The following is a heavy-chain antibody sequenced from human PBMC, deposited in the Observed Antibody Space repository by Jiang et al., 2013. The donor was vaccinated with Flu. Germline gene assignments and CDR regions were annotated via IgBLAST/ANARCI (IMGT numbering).Heavy chain of an antibody. J-gene: IGHJ5*02. Sequence: VQLVESGGGLVQPGRSLRLSCTSSGFTFGDNAMSWFRQAPGKGLEWVGFIRSKVFAGTTEYAASVKGRFTISRDDSKSIAYLQMNSLKIEDTAVYYCTRDYDFWSDLPSVHLNWFDPWGQGTLVTVSS. D-gene: IGHD3-3*01. CDR1: GFTFGDNA. CDR2: IRSKVFAGTT. V-gene: IGHV3-49*03. CDR3: TRDYDFWSDLPSVHLNWFDP.